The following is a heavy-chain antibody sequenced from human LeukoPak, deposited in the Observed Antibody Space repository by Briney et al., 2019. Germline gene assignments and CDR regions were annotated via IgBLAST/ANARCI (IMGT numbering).Heavy chain of an antibody. D-gene: IGHD2-2*01. V-gene: IGHV4-61*02. J-gene: IGHJ3*02. Sequence: PSETLSLTCTVSGGSISSGSYYWSWIRQPAGKGLEWIGRIYTSGSTNYNPSLKSRVTISVDTSKNQFSLKLSSVTAADTAVYYCARGLEYQLLWWGAFDIWGQGTMVTVSS. CDR1: GGSISSGSYY. CDR2: IYTSGST. CDR3: ARGLEYQLLWWGAFDI.